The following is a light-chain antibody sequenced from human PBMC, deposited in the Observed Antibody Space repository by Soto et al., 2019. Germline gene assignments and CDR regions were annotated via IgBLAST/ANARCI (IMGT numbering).Light chain of an antibody. CDR1: SSDVGGYNF. V-gene: IGLV2-14*01. Sequence: QSALTQPASVSGSPGQSITISCTGNSSDVGGYNFVSWYQQHPGKGPKLMIHDVSSRPSGISNRFSGSKSGNTASLTISGLQAGDEADYYCSSYTSSTTFVVFGGGTQLTVL. CDR3: SSYTSSTTFVV. J-gene: IGLJ2*01. CDR2: DVS.